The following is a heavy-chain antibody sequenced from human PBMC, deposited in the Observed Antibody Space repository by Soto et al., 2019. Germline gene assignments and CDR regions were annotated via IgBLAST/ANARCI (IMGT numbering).Heavy chain of an antibody. D-gene: IGHD4-17*01. CDR2: IIPIFGTA. CDR3: ARSTTVTTFQPPYGMDV. CDR1: GGTFSSYA. V-gene: IGHV1-69*01. Sequence: QVQLVQSGAEVKKPGSSVKVSCEASGGTFSSYAISWVRQAPGQGLEWMGGIIPIFGTANYAQKFQGRVTITADESTSTAYMELSSLRSADTAVYYCARSTTVTTFQPPYGMDVWGQGTTVAVSS. J-gene: IGHJ6*02.